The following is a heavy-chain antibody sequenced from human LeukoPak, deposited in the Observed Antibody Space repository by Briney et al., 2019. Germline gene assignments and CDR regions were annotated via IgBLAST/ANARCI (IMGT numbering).Heavy chain of an antibody. V-gene: IGHV4-59*01. CDR2: IYYSGST. D-gene: IGHD6-19*01. CDR3: ARGPYSSEH. CDR1: GGSFSGYY. Sequence: KTSETLSLTCAVYGGSFSGYYWSWIRQPPGKGLEWIGYIYYSGSTNYNPSLKSRVTISVDTSKNQFSLKLSSVTAADTAVYYCARGPYSSEHWGQGTLVTVSS. J-gene: IGHJ4*02.